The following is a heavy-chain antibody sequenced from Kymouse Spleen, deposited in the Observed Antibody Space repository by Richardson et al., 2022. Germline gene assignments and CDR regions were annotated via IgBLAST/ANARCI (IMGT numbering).Heavy chain of an antibody. CDR1: GFTFDDYA. CDR2: ISWNSGSI. V-gene: IGHV3-9*01. Sequence: EVQLVESGGGLVQPGRSLRLSCAASGFTFDDYAMHWVRQAPGKGLEWVSGISWNSGSIGYADSVKGRFTISRDNAKNSLYLQMNSLRAEDTALYYCAKDIFGVVNPYYYYYGMDVWGQGTTVTVSS. CDR3: AKDIFGVVNPYYYYYGMDV. D-gene: IGHD3-3*01. J-gene: IGHJ6*02.